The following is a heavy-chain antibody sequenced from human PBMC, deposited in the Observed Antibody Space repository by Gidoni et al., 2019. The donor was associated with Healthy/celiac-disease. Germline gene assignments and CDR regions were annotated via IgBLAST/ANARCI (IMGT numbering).Heavy chain of an antibody. CDR2: IYPGDSDT. CDR1: GYSFTSYW. CDR3: ARLNCSGGSCYFYFDY. V-gene: IGHV5-51*03. D-gene: IGHD2-15*01. J-gene: IGHJ4*02. Sequence: EVQLVQSGAEVKKPGESLKISCKGSGYSFTSYWIGWVRQMPGQGLEWMGIIYPGDSDTRYSPSFQGQVTISADKSISTAYLQWSSLKASDTAMYYCARLNCSGGSCYFYFDYWGQGTLVTVSS.